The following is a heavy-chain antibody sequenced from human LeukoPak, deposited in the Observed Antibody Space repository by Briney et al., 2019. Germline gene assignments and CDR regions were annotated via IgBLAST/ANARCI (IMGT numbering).Heavy chain of an antibody. D-gene: IGHD6-13*01. CDR3: ARTDSSSWYGGLGFDP. CDR1: GYSFTSYW. CDR2: IYPGDSDT. Sequence: GASLKISFKGSGYSFTSYWIGWVRQMPGKGLEWMGIIYPGDSDTRYSPSFQGQVTISADKSISTAYLQWSSLKASDTAMYYCARTDSSSWYGGLGFDPWGQGTLVTVSS. V-gene: IGHV5-51*01. J-gene: IGHJ5*02.